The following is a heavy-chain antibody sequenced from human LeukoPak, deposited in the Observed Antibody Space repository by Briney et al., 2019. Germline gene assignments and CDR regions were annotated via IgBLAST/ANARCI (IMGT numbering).Heavy chain of an antibody. Sequence: SETLSLTCAVYGGSLSGYYWSWIRQPPGKGLEWIGEINHSGSTNYNPSLKSRVTISVDTSKNQFSLKLSSVTAADTAVYYCARGYYDSSGYYPYYFDYWGQGTLVTVSS. CDR2: INHSGST. V-gene: IGHV4-34*01. CDR3: ARGYYDSSGYYPYYFDY. D-gene: IGHD3-22*01. J-gene: IGHJ4*02. CDR1: GGSLSGYY.